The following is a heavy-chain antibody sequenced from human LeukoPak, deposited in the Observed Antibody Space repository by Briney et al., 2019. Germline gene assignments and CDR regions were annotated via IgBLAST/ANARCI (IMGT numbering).Heavy chain of an antibody. V-gene: IGHV3-30*03. CDR1: GFTFSSYG. J-gene: IGHJ4*01. Sequence: PPGGSLRLSCAASGFTFSSYGMHWVRQAPGKGLEWVAVISDDGSNKYYVDSVKGRFTIFRDNAKDSVYLQMNSLRAEDSATYYCVREGFYFFDFWGQGTLVTVSS. CDR3: VREGFYFFDF. CDR2: ISDDGSNK.